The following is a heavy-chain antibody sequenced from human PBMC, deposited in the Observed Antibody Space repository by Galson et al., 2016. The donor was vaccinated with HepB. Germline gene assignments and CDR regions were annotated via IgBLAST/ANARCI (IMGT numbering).Heavy chain of an antibody. Sequence: SLRLSCAASGFTFSSYGMHWVRQAPGKGLEWVANKKPDGSEEKYVDSVRGRFTISRDNSKKTLYLQMNSLRAEDTAVYYCAKDGRIYCSSASCHDHFHYWGQGTLVTVSS. J-gene: IGHJ4*02. CDR1: GFTFSSYG. CDR3: AKDGRIYCSSASCHDHFHY. V-gene: IGHV3-7*01. D-gene: IGHD2-2*01. CDR2: KKPDGSEE.